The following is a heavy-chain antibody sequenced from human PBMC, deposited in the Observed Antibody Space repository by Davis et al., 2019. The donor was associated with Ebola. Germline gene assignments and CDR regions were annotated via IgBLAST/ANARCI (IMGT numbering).Heavy chain of an antibody. Sequence: GESLKISCAASGFTFSSYAMHWVRQAPGKGLEWVAVISYDGSNKYYADSVKGRFTISRDNSKNTLYLQMNSLRAEDTAVYYCASVGYSSGWGQGTMVTVSS. J-gene: IGHJ3*01. CDR2: ISYDGSNK. CDR3: ASVGYSSG. D-gene: IGHD6-19*01. V-gene: IGHV3-30-3*01. CDR1: GFTFSSYA.